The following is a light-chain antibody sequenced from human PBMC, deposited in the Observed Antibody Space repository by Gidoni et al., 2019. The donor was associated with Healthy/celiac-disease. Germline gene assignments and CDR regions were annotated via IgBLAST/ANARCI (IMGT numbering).Light chain of an antibody. J-gene: IGKJ1*01. CDR2: GAS. Sequence: SSYLAWYQQKPGQAPRLLIYGASSRATGIPDRFSGSGSGTDFTLTISRLEPEDFAVYYCQQYGSSPRTFGQGTKVEIK. V-gene: IGKV3-20*01. CDR3: QQYGSSPRT. CDR1: SSY.